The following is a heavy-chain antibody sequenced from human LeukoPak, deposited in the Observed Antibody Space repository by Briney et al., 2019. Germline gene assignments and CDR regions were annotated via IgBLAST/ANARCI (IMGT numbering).Heavy chain of an antibody. V-gene: IGHV1-18*01. Sequence: ASVKVSCKASGYTFTSYGISWVRQAPGQGLEWMAWISAYSGNTKYAQKIQGRVTMTTDTSTSTAYMELRSLRSDDTAVYYSARDAVSTVTAGGIDYWGQGTLVTVSS. CDR2: ISAYSGNT. D-gene: IGHD2-21*02. J-gene: IGHJ4*02. CDR1: GYTFTSYG. CDR3: ARDAVSTVTAGGIDY.